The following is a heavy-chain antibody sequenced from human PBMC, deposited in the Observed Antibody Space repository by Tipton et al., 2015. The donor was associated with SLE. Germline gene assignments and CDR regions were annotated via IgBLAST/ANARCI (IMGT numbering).Heavy chain of an antibody. CDR2: FHSSGIL. J-gene: IGHJ6*02. Sequence: TLSLTCTVSGGSIYSFYWTWVRQPAGKGLEWIGHFHSSGILNYNPSLKRRVTMSGDTSKNQLSLKLNAVTAADTAVYYCARTAVLAAIMMDVWGQGTTVTVSS. V-gene: IGHV4-4*07. CDR3: ARTAVLAAIMMDV. D-gene: IGHD3-3*02. CDR1: GGSIYSFY.